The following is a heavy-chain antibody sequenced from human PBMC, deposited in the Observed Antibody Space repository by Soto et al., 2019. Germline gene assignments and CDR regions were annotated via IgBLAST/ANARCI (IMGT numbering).Heavy chain of an antibody. CDR2: IYYSGST. CDR3: AREGSGWYERHYGMDV. V-gene: IGHV4-59*01. CDR1: GGSISSYY. Sequence: SEILSLTCTVSGGSISSYYWSWIRQPPGKGLEWIGYIYYSGSTNYNPSLKSRVTISVDTSKNQFSLKLSSVTAADTAVYYCAREGSGWYERHYGMDVWGQGTTVTVSS. J-gene: IGHJ6*02. D-gene: IGHD6-19*01.